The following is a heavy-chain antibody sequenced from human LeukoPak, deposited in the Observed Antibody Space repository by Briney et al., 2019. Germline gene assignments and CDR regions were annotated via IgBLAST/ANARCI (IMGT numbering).Heavy chain of an antibody. CDR2: ISGTGGTT. D-gene: IGHD3-9*01. V-gene: IGHV3-23*01. CDR1: GLSFSNYA. CDR3: AKHSGGDILTVFDY. J-gene: IGHJ4*02. Sequence: PGGSLRLSCEVSGLSFSNYAMSWVRQAPGKGLEWVSIISGTGGTTDYADSVKGRFTISRDNSKNTLYLQMNSLRAEDTAVYYCAKHSGGDILTVFDYWGQGTLVTVSS.